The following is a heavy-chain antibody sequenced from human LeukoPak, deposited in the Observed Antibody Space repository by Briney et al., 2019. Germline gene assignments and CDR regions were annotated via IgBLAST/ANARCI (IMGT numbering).Heavy chain of an antibody. J-gene: IGHJ4*02. CDR3: AREVEDSSGYYYTYYFDY. CDR1: GGTFSSYA. V-gene: IGHV1-69*13. CDR2: IIPIFGTA. D-gene: IGHD3-22*01. Sequence: GASVKVSCKASGGTFSSYAISWVRQAPGQGLEWMGGIIPIFGTANYAQKFQGRVTITADESTSTAYMELSSLRSEDTAVYYCAREVEDSSGYYYTYYFDYWGQGTLVTVSS.